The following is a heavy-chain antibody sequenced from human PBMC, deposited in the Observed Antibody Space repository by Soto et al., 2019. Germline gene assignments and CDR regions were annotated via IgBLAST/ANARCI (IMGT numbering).Heavy chain of an antibody. J-gene: IGHJ6*02. D-gene: IGHD3-10*01. Sequence: SESLSLTCAVSGVSISSGGYSWSWIRQPPEKGLEWIGFIYYDGTISSNPSLNSRVTLSVDASKSQFSLKVNSVTAADTAVYYCARQGFGTIHGLVDVWGQGTTVTVSS. CDR1: GVSISSGGYS. V-gene: IGHV4-61*08. CDR2: IYYDGTI. CDR3: ARQGFGTIHGLVDV.